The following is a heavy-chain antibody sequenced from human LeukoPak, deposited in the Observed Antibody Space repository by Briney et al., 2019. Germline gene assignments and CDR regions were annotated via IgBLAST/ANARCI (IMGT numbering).Heavy chain of an antibody. CDR1: GFTFSSYE. D-gene: IGHD3-10*01. CDR2: ISGAASSI. Sequence: PGGSLRLSCAASGFTFSSYEMNWVRQAPGRGLEGVSFISGAASSIYYADSVKGRFTISSDNANGSLYLQMNSLGAEDKAVYYCARQQTTPGSWYYYGMDVWGQGTTVTVSS. CDR3: ARQQTTPGSWYYYGMDV. V-gene: IGHV3-48*03. J-gene: IGHJ6*02.